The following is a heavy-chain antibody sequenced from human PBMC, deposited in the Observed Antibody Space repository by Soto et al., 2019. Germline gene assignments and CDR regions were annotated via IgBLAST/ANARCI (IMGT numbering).Heavy chain of an antibody. Sequence: QVQLVQSGAEVKKPGSSVKVSCKASGGTFSSYAISWVRQAPGQGVEWMGGIIPIFDTADYAQKFQGRVTITADESTSTAYMELSSLRSEDTALYCCASHSYGTANCYYGMDVWGQGTTVTVSS. CDR3: ASHSYGTANCYYGMDV. CDR1: GGTFSSYA. J-gene: IGHJ6*02. V-gene: IGHV1-69*12. D-gene: IGHD5-18*01. CDR2: IIPIFDTA.